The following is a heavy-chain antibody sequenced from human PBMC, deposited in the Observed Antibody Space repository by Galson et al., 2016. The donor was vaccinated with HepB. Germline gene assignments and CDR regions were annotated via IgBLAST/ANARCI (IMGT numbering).Heavy chain of an antibody. D-gene: IGHD4-11*01. CDR2: IIPFFSTS. CDR1: GGTLSRLV. Sequence: SVKASCKAAGGTLSRLVISWVRQAPGQAPEWIGGIIPFFSTSNYAQKFRGRVTITADESTKTSYMELTSLRSEDTAIYYCARWAGNYGRGYFDFWGQGTLVTVSS. CDR3: ARWAGNYGRGYFDF. V-gene: IGHV1-69*13. J-gene: IGHJ4*02.